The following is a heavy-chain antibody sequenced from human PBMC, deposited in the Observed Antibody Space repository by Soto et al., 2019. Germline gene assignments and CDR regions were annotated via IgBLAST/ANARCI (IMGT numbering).Heavy chain of an antibody. V-gene: IGHV3-21*04. D-gene: IGHD6-13*01. CDR1: GFTFSSYS. J-gene: IGHJ5*02. Sequence: GSLRLSCAASGFTFSSYSMNWVRQAPGKGLEWVSGISSNSSYIGYADSVKGRFTISRDNAKNSLYLQMNSLRAEDTALYYCAKGGSSWFENWGQGTLVTVSS. CDR3: AKGGSSWFEN. CDR2: ISSNSSYI.